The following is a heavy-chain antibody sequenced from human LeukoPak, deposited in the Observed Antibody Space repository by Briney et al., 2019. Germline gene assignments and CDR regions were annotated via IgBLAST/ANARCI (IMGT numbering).Heavy chain of an antibody. Sequence: SETLSLTCTVSGGSISSSSYYWGWIRQPPGKGLEWIGSIYYSGSTYYNPSLKSRVTISVDTSKNQFSLKLSSVTAADTAVYYCARVRGRRCSGGSCYSDWFDPWGQGTLVTVSS. CDR3: ARVRGRRCSGGSCYSDWFDP. CDR1: GGSISSSSYY. J-gene: IGHJ5*02. V-gene: IGHV4-39*01. D-gene: IGHD2-15*01. CDR2: IYYSGST.